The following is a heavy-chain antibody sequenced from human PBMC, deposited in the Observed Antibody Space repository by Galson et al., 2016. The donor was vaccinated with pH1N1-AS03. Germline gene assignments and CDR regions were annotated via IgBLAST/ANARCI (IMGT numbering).Heavy chain of an antibody. CDR2: ISAGGVTT. Sequence: SLRLSCAASGFSFSSYSMSWVRQAPGKGLEWVSAISAGGVTTYYADSVRGRSTISRDNSKKTLSLQMNGLRAEDTALYYCAREDNFGSGGFLSYDYWGLGILVTVSS. J-gene: IGHJ4*02. CDR3: AREDNFGSGGFLSYDY. V-gene: IGHV3-23*01. D-gene: IGHD2-15*01. CDR1: GFSFSSYS.